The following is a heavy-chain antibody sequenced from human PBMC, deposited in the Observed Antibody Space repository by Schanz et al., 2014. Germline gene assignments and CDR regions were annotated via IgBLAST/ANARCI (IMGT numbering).Heavy chain of an antibody. J-gene: IGHJ4*02. CDR3: ARGYGDSPTDF. CDR1: GYTFSDYG. Sequence: QVQLVQSGDEVKKPGASVKVSCKTSGYTFSDYGITWVRQAPGQGLEWMGIINLSGGSTNNAQKFQGRLTITADRSTSTAYMELSSLRSEDTAVYYCARGYGDSPTDFWGQGTLVTVSS. D-gene: IGHD4-17*01. V-gene: IGHV1-46*01. CDR2: INLSGGST.